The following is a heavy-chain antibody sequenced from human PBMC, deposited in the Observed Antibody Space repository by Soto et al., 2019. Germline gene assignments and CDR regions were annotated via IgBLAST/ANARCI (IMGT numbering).Heavy chain of an antibody. CDR2: IYYSGST. Sequence: LSLTCTVSGGSISSGGYYWSWIRQHPGKGLEWIGYIYYSGSTYYNPSLKSRVTISVDTSKNQFSLKLSSVTAADTAVYYCAREAACSSTSCYNWFDPWGQGTLDTVSS. CDR3: AREAACSSTSCYNWFDP. D-gene: IGHD2-2*01. J-gene: IGHJ5*02. CDR1: GGSISSGGYY. V-gene: IGHV4-31*03.